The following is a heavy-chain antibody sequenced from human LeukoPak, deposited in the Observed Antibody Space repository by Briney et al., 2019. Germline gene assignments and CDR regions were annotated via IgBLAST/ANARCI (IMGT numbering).Heavy chain of an antibody. D-gene: IGHD1-26*01. CDR1: GFTFSTYW. Sequence: PGGXLRLSCAASGFTFSTYWTHGVRQAPGKGLVGGSRINNDGRGTIYAESVKGGFTIYRDSEKKSVYLQIDSLGVEDTAVYYCARDPHGGSGSDPHDAFDLWGQGTMVTVSS. J-gene: IGHJ3*01. CDR3: ARDPHGGSGSDPHDAFDL. V-gene: IGHV3-74*01. CDR2: INNDGRGT.